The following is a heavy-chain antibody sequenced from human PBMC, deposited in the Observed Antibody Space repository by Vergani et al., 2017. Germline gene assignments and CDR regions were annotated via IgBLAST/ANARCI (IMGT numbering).Heavy chain of an antibody. Sequence: EVQLMESGGGLVQPGGSLRLSCAASGFTFSNYWMSWVRQAPGKGLEWVANIKEDGSETFYVDSVMGRFTISRDNAKNSLYLQMNSLRAEDTAVYYCVRLPRGPWNFDLWGRCTLITVSS. J-gene: IGHJ2*01. CDR3: VRLPRGPWNFDL. CDR2: IKEDGSET. CDR1: GFTFSNYW. V-gene: IGHV3-7*01.